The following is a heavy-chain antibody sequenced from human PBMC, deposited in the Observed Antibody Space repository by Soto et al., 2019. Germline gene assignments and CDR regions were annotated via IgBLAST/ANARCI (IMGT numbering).Heavy chain of an antibody. D-gene: IGHD6-13*01. Sequence: QLQLQESGPGLVKPSETLSLTCTVSGGSISSSSYYWGWIRQPPGKGLEWIGSIYYSGSTYYNPSLTSRVTISVDTSKNQFSLKLSSVTAADTAVYYCARLGAAAGPWGYFDYWGQGTLVTVSS. CDR2: IYYSGST. CDR1: GGSISSSSYY. V-gene: IGHV4-39*01. J-gene: IGHJ4*02. CDR3: ARLGAAAGPWGYFDY.